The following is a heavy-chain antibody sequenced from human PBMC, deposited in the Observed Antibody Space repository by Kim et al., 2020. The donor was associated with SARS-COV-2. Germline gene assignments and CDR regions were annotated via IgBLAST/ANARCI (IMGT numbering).Heavy chain of an antibody. J-gene: IGHJ6*02. CDR3: AKDLATWPRGGMDV. V-gene: IGHV3-9*01. Sequence: GGSLRLSCAASGFTFGDYAMHWVRQAPGKGLEWVSGISWKSGTRGYADSVKGRFTTSRDNANNSLYLQMNSLRVEDTALYYCAKDLATWPRGGMDVWGQGTTVTVSS. CDR2: ISWKSGTR. CDR1: GFTFGDYA. D-gene: IGHD5-12*01.